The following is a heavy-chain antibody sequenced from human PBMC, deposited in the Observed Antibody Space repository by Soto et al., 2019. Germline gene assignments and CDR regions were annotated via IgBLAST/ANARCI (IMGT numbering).Heavy chain of an antibody. CDR3: ARVLRYFDWFQNYFDY. Sequence: VGSLRLSCAASGFTFSSYWMSWVRQAPGKGLEWVANIKQDGSEKYYVDSVKGRFTISRDNAKNSLYLQMNSLRAEDTAVYYCARVLRYFDWFQNYFDYWGQGTLVTVSS. CDR1: GFTFSSYW. CDR2: IKQDGSEK. D-gene: IGHD3-9*01. V-gene: IGHV3-7*03. J-gene: IGHJ4*02.